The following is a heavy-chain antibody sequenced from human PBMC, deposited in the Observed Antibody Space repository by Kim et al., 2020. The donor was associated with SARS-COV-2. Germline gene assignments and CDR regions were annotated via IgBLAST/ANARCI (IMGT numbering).Heavy chain of an antibody. CDR3: AREVAKDSSGYYSHQTLDY. CDR1: GFTFSSYA. D-gene: IGHD3-22*01. J-gene: IGHJ4*02. V-gene: IGHV3-30*04. Sequence: GGSLRLSCAASGFTFSSYAMHWVRQAPGKGLEWVAVISYDGSNKYYADSVKGRFTISRDNSKNTLYLQMNSLRAEDTAVYYCAREVAKDSSGYYSHQTLDYWGQGTLVTVSS. CDR2: ISYDGSNK.